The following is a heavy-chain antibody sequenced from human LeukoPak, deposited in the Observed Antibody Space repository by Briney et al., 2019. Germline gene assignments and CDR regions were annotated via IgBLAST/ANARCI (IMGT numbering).Heavy chain of an antibody. CDR1: GFTFTTCA. J-gene: IGHJ4*02. CDR3: AKGPLTEVAGTTWDY. V-gene: IGHV3-23*01. D-gene: IGHD6-19*01. Sequence: GSLRLSCAASGFTFTTCAMSWVRQAPGKGLEWVSAISGSGGSTYYADSVKGRFTISRDNSKNTLYLQMNSLRAADTAVYYCAKGPLTEVAGTTWDYWGQGTLVTVSS. CDR2: ISGSGGST.